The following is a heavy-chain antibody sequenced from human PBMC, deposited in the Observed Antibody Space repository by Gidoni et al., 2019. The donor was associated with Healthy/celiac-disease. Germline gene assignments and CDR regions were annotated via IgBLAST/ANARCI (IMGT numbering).Heavy chain of an antibody. Sequence: EVQLVESGGGLVQPGGSLRLSCAASGFTVSSNYMSWVRQAPGKGLEWVSVIYSGGSTYYADSVKGRFTISRDNSKNTLYLQMNSLRAEDTAVYYCASFTYYYDSSGPFDAFDIWGQGTMVTVSS. CDR3: ASFTYYYDSSGPFDAFDI. J-gene: IGHJ3*02. D-gene: IGHD3-22*01. V-gene: IGHV3-66*01. CDR1: GFTVSSNY. CDR2: IYSGGST.